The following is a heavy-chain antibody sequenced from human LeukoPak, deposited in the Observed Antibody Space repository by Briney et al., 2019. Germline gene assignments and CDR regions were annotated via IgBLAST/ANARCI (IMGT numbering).Heavy chain of an antibody. CDR1: GGSISSYY. D-gene: IGHD6-6*01. J-gene: IGHJ4*02. Sequence: SETLSLTCTVSGGSISSYYWSWIRQPPGKGLEWIGYICTSGSTNYNPSLKSRVTISVDTSKNQFSLKLSSVTAADTAVYYCARHPSYSSSSDDYWGQGTLVTVSS. CDR2: ICTSGST. V-gene: IGHV4-4*09. CDR3: ARHPSYSSSSDDY.